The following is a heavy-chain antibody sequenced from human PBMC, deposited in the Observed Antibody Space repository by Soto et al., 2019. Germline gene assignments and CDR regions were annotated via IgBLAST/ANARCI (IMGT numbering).Heavy chain of an antibody. D-gene: IGHD3-16*01. CDR1: GFTFTSYA. J-gene: IGHJ6*03. CDR3: AREGGGFYYYYYMDV. CDR2: ISGSGGST. Sequence: EVQLLESGGGLVQPGGSPRLSCAASGFTFTSYAMSWVRQAPGKGLEWVSAISGSGGSTYYADSVKGRFTISRDNSKNTLYLQMNSLRAEDTAVYYCAREGGGFYYYYYMDVWGKGTTVTVSS. V-gene: IGHV3-23*01.